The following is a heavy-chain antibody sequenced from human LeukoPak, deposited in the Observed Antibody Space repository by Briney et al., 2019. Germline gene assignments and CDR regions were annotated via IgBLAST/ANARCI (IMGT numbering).Heavy chain of an antibody. CDR2: ISYDGSNK. D-gene: IGHD3-16*01. CDR3: AREGGY. V-gene: IGHV3-30*04. J-gene: IGHJ4*02. Sequence: PGGSLRLSCAASGFTFSSYAMHWVRQAPGKGLEWVAVISYDGSNKYYADSVKGRFTISRDNSKNTLYLQMNSLRAEGTAVYYCAREGGYWGQGTLVTVSS. CDR1: GFTFSSYA.